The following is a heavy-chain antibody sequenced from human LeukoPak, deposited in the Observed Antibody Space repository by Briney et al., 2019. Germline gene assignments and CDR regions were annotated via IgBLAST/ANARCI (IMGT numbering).Heavy chain of an antibody. CDR1: GYTFTSYG. CDR2: ISACNGNT. D-gene: IGHD6-19*01. J-gene: IGHJ4*02. V-gene: IGHV1-18*01. Sequence: ASVKVSCKASGYTFTSYGISCVRQAPGQGLEWMGWISACNGNTNYAQKLQGRVTMTTDTSTSTAYMELRSLRSDDTAVYYCARVSRLWQAVAGIDDYWGQGTLVTVSS. CDR3: ARVSRLWQAVAGIDDY.